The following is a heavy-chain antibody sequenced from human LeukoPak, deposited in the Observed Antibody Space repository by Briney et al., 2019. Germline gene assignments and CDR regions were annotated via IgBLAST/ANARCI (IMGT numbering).Heavy chain of an antibody. CDR3: ARDNRGYGDWRS. Sequence: ASVKVSCKASGYTFTGYYMRWVLQAPGQGLEWMGRINPNSGGTNYAQKFQGRVTMTRDTSISTAYMELSRLRSDDTAVYYCARDNRGYGDWRSWGQGTMVTVSS. CDR2: INPNSGGT. D-gene: IGHD4-17*01. V-gene: IGHV1-2*06. CDR1: GYTFTGYY. J-gene: IGHJ3*01.